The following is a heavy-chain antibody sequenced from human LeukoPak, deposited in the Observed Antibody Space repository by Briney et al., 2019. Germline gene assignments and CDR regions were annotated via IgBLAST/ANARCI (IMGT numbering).Heavy chain of an antibody. D-gene: IGHD5-24*01. J-gene: IGHJ4*02. CDR3: AKVGPRDGYREYYFDY. CDR2: ISGSGGST. V-gene: IGHV3-23*01. CDR1: GFTLNNYA. Sequence: PGGSLRLSCAASGFTLNNYAMTWVRQAPGKGLEWVSAISGSGGSTYYADSVKGRFTISRDNSKNTVYLQMNSLRAGDTAVYYCAKVGPRDGYREYYFDYWGQGTLVTVSS.